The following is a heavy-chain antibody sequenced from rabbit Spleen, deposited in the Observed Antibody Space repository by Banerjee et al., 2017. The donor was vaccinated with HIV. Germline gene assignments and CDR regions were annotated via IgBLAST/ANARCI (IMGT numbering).Heavy chain of an antibody. V-gene: IGHV1S40*01. CDR2: IDTGSSGFT. J-gene: IGHJ6*01. CDR1: GVSFSGSSY. D-gene: IGHD2-1*01. CDR3: ARDTYGYDDYADLYYAAMDL. Sequence: QSLEESGGDLVKPGASLTLTCIASGVSFSGSSYMCWVHQAPGKGLEWIACIDTGSSGFTYFASWAKGRFTISKASSTTVTLQMTSLTAADTATYFCARDTYGYDDYADLYYAAMDLWGPGTLVTVS.